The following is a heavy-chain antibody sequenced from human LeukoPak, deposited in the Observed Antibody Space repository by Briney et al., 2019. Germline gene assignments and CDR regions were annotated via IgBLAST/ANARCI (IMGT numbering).Heavy chain of an antibody. D-gene: IGHD3-10*01. CDR1: GFTFSSYA. CDR3: ARAPVRFMVRGSHYGMDV. CDR2: ISGSGGST. Sequence: PGGSLRLSCAASGFTFSSYAMSWVRQAPGKGLEWVSAISGSGGSTYYADSVKGRFTISRDNAKNSLYLQMNSLRAEDTAVYYCARAPVRFMVRGSHYGMDVWGQGTTVTVSS. V-gene: IGHV3-23*01. J-gene: IGHJ6*02.